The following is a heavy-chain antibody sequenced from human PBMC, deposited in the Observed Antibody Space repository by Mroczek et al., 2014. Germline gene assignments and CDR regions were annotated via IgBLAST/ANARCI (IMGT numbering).Heavy chain of an antibody. V-gene: IGHV3-66*02. CDR2: IYSGGNT. J-gene: IGHJ4*02. CDR1: GLSVSSNY. CDR3: ARDLMPGSTWFGSFDY. Sequence: VQLQQWGALVQPGGSLRLSCAASGLSVSSNYMAWVRQAPGKGLEWVSLIYSGGNTYYADSVKGRFTISRDDSKNTLYLQMNSLRLNDTAVYYCARDLMPGSTWFGSFDYWGQGTLVTVSS. D-gene: IGHD6-13*01.